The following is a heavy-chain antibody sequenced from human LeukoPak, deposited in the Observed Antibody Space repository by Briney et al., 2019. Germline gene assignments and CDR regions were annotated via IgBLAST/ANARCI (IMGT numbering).Heavy chain of an antibody. Sequence: SETLSLTCTVSGGSISTSYWSWIRQFPGKGLEWIGYIGSTNYNPSLKSRVTISLDTSKNQFSLNLRSVTAADTAVYYCARGGGWLVQHWGQGTLVTVSS. CDR2: IGST. V-gene: IGHV4-59*01. CDR1: GGSISTSY. J-gene: IGHJ1*01. D-gene: IGHD6-19*01. CDR3: ARGGGWLVQH.